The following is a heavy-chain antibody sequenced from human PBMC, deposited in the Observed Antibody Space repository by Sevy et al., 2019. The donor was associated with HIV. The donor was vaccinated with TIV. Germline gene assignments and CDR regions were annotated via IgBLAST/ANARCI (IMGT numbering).Heavy chain of an antibody. J-gene: IGHJ4*02. V-gene: IGHV3-74*01. CDR3: ARGKSGGYATYLELDY. Sequence: GGSLRLSCAASGFTFSRYGMHWVRQAPGKGLMWVSHIKDDGSSAFFADSVKGRFTISRDNAKNTLYLQMNSLRAEDTAIYYCARGKSGGYATYLELDYWGLGTLVTVSS. CDR2: IKDDGSSA. D-gene: IGHD5-12*01. CDR1: GFTFSRYG.